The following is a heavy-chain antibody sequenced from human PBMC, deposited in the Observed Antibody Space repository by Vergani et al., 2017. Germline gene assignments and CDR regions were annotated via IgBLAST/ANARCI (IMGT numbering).Heavy chain of an antibody. J-gene: IGHJ6*02. V-gene: IGHV3-21*01. Sequence: EVQLVESGGGLVKPGGSLRLSCAASGFTFSSYSMNWVRQAPGKGLEWVSSISSSSSYIYYADSVKGRFTISRDNSKNTLYLQMNSLRAEDTAVYYCAKELFAYYYYGMDVWGQGTTVTVSS. CDR2: ISSSSSYI. CDR1: GFTFSSYS. CDR3: AKELFAYYYYGMDV. D-gene: IGHD3-10*02.